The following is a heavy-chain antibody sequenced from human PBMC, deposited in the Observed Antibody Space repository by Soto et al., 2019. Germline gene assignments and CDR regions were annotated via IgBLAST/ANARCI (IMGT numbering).Heavy chain of an antibody. Sequence: EVQLVESGGGLVKPGGSLRLSCAASGFTFSSYSMNWVRQAPGKGLEWVSSISSSSSYIYYADSVKGRFTISRDNAKNSLYLQMNSLRAEDKAVYYCAREDCGGDCYVDYWGQGTLVTVSS. J-gene: IGHJ4*02. V-gene: IGHV3-21*01. CDR3: AREDCGGDCYVDY. D-gene: IGHD2-21*02. CDR1: GFTFSSYS. CDR2: ISSSSSYI.